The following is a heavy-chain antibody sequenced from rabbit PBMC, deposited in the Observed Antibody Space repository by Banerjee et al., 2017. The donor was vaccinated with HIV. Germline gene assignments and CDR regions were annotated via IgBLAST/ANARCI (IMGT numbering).Heavy chain of an antibody. CDR1: GFSFSSYYY. CDR3: ARGGDSYDDYGDYTL. V-gene: IGHV1S40*01. Sequence: QSLEESGGDLVKPGASLTLTCTASGFSFSSYYYMCWVRQAPGKGLEWIACIYTSNSGNTYYASWVNGRFTISSHNAQNTLYLQLNSLTAADTATYFCARGGDSYDDYGDYTLWGQGTLVTVS. J-gene: IGHJ3*01. D-gene: IGHD2-1*01. CDR2: IYTSNSGNT.